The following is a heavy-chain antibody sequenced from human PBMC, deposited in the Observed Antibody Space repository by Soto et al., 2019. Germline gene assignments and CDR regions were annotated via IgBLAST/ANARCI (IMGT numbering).Heavy chain of an antibody. CDR2: ISYDGSNK. J-gene: IGHJ3*02. V-gene: IGHV3-30*18. Sequence: QVQLVESGGGVVQPGRSLRLSCAASGFTFSSYGMHWVRQAPGKGLEWVAVISYDGSNKYYADSVKGRFTISRDNSXXTLYLQMNSLRAEDTAVYYCAKDLGDSSGNDAFDIWGQGTMVTVSS. CDR1: GFTFSSYG. D-gene: IGHD3-22*01. CDR3: AKDLGDSSGNDAFDI.